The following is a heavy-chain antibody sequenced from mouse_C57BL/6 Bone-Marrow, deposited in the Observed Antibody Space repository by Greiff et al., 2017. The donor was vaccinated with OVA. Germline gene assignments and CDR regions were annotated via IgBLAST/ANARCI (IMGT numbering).Heavy chain of an antibody. CDR2: IWRGGST. CDR1: GFSLTSYG. J-gene: IGHJ4*01. CDR3: AKAYYYGSSWAMDY. D-gene: IGHD1-1*01. V-gene: IGHV2-5*01. Sequence: VQLVESGPGLVQPSQSLSITCTVSGFSLTSYGVHWVRQSPGKGLEWLGVIWRGGSTDYKAAFMSRLSITKDNSKSQVFFKMNSLQADDTAIYYCAKAYYYGSSWAMDYWGQGTSVTVSS.